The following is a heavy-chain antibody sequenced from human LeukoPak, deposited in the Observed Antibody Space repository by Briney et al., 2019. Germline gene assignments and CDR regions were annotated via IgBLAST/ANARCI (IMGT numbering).Heavy chain of an antibody. D-gene: IGHD3-10*01. V-gene: IGHV1-3*04. CDR2: INTGNGNT. CDR1: GYTFTNYG. CDR3: ARVPLDDASRHYYPH. Sequence: GASVKVACKTSGYTFTNYGMHWVRQAPRQSPEWMGWINTGNGNTKSSQKFQDRVTLTRDTSASTAYMELNSLSSEGTAVYYCARVPLDDASRHYYPHWGQGTLVTVSS. J-gene: IGHJ1*01.